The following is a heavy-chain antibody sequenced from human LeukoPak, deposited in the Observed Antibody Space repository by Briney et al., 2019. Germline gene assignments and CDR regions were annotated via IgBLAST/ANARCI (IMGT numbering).Heavy chain of an antibody. J-gene: IGHJ4*02. D-gene: IGHD6-13*01. CDR2: IWYDGSNK. CDR3: ARWGPEQLAVYYFDY. CDR1: GFTFSSYG. Sequence: GGSLRLSCAASGFTFSSYGMHWVRQAPGKGLEWVAVIWYDGSNKYYADSVKGRFTISRDNSKNTLYLQMNSLRADDTAVYYCARWGPEQLAVYYFDYWGQGTLVTVSS. V-gene: IGHV3-33*01.